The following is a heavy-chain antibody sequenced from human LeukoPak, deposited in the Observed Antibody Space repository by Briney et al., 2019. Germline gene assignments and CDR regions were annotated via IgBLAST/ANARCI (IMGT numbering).Heavy chain of an antibody. CDR3: AKVLGSGWYVGAFDI. V-gene: IGHV3-9*03. Sequence: PGRSLRLSCAASGFTFSSYAMHWVRQAPGKGLEWVSGISWNSGSIGYADSVKGRFTISRDNAKNSLYLQMNSLRAEDMALYYCAKVLGSGWYVGAFDIWGQGTMVTVSS. CDR2: ISWNSGSI. D-gene: IGHD6-19*01. CDR1: GFTFSSYA. J-gene: IGHJ3*02.